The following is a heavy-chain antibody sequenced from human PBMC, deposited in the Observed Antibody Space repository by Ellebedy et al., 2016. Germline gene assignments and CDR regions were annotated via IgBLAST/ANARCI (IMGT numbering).Heavy chain of an antibody. CDR2: ISAGGDIT. J-gene: IGHJ4*02. Sequence: GGSLRLSXVASGFTFRNFFMSWVRQAPGGGLEWVSTISAGGDITFSADSVKGRFTISRDNAKKSLYLQMNSLIAEDMAVYYCARAGYYSTPLDYWGQGTLVTVSS. CDR3: ARAGYYSTPLDY. CDR1: GFTFRNFF. D-gene: IGHD6-13*01. V-gene: IGHV3-23*01.